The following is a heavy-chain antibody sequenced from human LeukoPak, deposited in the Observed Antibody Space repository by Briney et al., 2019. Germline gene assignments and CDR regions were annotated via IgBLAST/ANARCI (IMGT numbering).Heavy chain of an antibody. CDR1: GYTFTSYG. CDR3: ARELGYCSGGSCYRWFDP. D-gene: IGHD2-15*01. J-gene: IGHJ5*02. Sequence: GASVKVSCKASGYTFTSYGISWVRQAPGQGLEWMGWISAYNGNTNYAQKFQGRVTMTRNTPISTAYMELSSLRSEDTAVYYCARELGYCSGGSCYRWFDPWGQGTLVTVSS. CDR2: ISAYNGNT. V-gene: IGHV1-18*01.